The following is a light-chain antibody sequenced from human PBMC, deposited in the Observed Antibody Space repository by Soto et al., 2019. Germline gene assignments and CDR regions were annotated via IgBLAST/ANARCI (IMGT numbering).Light chain of an antibody. CDR2: SND. V-gene: IGLV1-44*01. J-gene: IGLJ2*01. CDR3: AAWDDSLNGVV. CDR1: SSNIGRNT. Sequence: QSVVTQPPSASGTPGQRVTIACSGSSSNIGRNTVHWYQQHPGTTPKLLIYSNDQRPSGVPDRFSGSKSGSSASLAISGLQSEDEADYYCAAWDDSLNGVVFGGGTQLTVL.